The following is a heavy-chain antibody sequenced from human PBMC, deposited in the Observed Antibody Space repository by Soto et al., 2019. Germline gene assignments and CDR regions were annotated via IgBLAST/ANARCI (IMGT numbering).Heavy chain of an antibody. Sequence: GASVKVSCKASGGTLTNYAFSWGRQGPGQGPEWVGGSIPIFGTPDYAQKFQGRVIITADESTRTVSMELNSLRSDDTAVYYCARERSVGYCITTTCPKPFYYYAMDVWGQGTTVTVSS. CDR3: ARERSVGYCITTTCPKPFYYYAMDV. V-gene: IGHV1-69*13. CDR2: SIPIFGTP. D-gene: IGHD2-2*01. CDR1: GGTLTNYA. J-gene: IGHJ6*02.